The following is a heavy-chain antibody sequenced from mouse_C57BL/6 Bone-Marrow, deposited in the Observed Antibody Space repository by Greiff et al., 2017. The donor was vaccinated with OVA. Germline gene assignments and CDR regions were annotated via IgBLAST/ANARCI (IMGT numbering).Heavy chain of an antibody. CDR1: GFNIKNTY. Sequence: VQLQQSVAELVRPGASVKLSCTASGFNIKNTYMHWVKQRPEQGLEWIGRIDPANGNTNYAPKFKSKATLTVDKSSSTAYMQLSSLTSEDSAVYYGARQGSYDYWGQGTTLTVSS. V-gene: IGHV14-3*01. CDR3: ARQGSYDY. D-gene: IGHD1-1*02. J-gene: IGHJ2*01. CDR2: IDPANGNT.